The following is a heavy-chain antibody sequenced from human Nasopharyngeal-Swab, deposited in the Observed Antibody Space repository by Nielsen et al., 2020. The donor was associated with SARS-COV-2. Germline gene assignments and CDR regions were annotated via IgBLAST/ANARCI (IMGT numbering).Heavy chain of an antibody. D-gene: IGHD3-3*01. J-gene: IGHJ6*02. CDR2: ISGSGGST. CDR1: GFTFSSYA. V-gene: IGHV3-23*01. CDR3: AKVSTHYDFWSGYLESRYYYGMDV. Sequence: GGSLRLSCAASGFTFSSYAMSWVRQAPGKGLEWVSAISGSGGSTYYADSVKGRFTISRDNSKNTLYLQMNNLRAEDTAVYYCAKVSTHYDFWSGYLESRYYYGMDVWGQGTTVTVSS.